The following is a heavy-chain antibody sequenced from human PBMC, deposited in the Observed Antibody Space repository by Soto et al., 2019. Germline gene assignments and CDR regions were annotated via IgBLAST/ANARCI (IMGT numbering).Heavy chain of an antibody. CDR3: VRGKRGGWYFDY. Sequence: EVQLVESGGSLVQPGGSLRLSCAASGFTFSSYWLHWVRQAPGKGLVWLSRLNSDGSSAYYADSVKGRFTISRDNAQNTVYLQMNSLGDEDTAVYYCVRGKRGGWYFDYWGQGTLVTVSS. CDR1: GFTFSSYW. D-gene: IGHD6-19*01. CDR2: LNSDGSSA. J-gene: IGHJ4*02. V-gene: IGHV3-74*01.